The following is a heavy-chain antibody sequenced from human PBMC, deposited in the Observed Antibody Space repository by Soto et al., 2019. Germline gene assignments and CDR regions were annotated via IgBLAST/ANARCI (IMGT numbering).Heavy chain of an antibody. CDR3: ARLYDFPAFDI. CDR1: GGSISSSSYY. V-gene: IGHV4-39*01. Sequence: SETLSLTCTVSGGSISSSSYYWGWIRQPPGKGLEWIGSIYYSGSTYYNPSLKSRVTISVDTSKNQFSLKLSSVTAADTAVYYCARLYDFPAFDIWGQGTMVTVSS. J-gene: IGHJ3*02. CDR2: IYYSGST. D-gene: IGHD3-3*01.